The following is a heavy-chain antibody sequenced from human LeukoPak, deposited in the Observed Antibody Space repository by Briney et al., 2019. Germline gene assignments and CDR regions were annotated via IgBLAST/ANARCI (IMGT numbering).Heavy chain of an antibody. Sequence: TGGSLRLSCAASRFTFSSYWMSWDRQAPGKGLEWVANIKQDGSEKYYVDSVGGRFTISRDNAKNSLYLQMNSLRAEDTAVYYCARAVGNSGNDYWGQGTLVTVSS. CDR3: ARAVGNSGNDY. D-gene: IGHD4-23*01. V-gene: IGHV3-7*04. J-gene: IGHJ4*02. CDR2: IKQDGSEK. CDR1: RFTFSSYW.